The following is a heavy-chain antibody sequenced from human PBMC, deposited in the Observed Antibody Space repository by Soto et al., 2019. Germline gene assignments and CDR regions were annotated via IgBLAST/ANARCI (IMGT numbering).Heavy chain of an antibody. D-gene: IGHD3-22*01. CDR2: IYYGGST. CDR3: ARGGYYYENSGQNAYDY. Sequence: SETLSLTCTVSGGSISSGGYYWSWIRQHPGKGLEWIGYIYYGGSTYYNPSLKSRATISGDTSKNQFSLKLSSVTAADTAVYYCARGGYYYENSGQNAYDYWGQGILVTVSS. V-gene: IGHV4-31*03. J-gene: IGHJ4*01. CDR1: GGSISSGGYY.